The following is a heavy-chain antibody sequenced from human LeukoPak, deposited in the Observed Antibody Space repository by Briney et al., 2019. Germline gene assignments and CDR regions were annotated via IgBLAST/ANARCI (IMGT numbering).Heavy chain of an antibody. CDR1: GGSISSGDYY. V-gene: IGHV4-61*08. J-gene: IGHJ6*02. CDR3: ARSDCSSTSCYGYYYYGMDV. Sequence: SETLSLTCTVSGGSISSGDYYWSWIRQPPGKGLEWIGYIYYSGSTNYNPSLKSRVTISVDTSKNQFSLKLSSVTAADTAVYYCARSDCSSTSCYGYYYYGMDVWGQGTTVTVSS. CDR2: IYYSGST. D-gene: IGHD2-2*01.